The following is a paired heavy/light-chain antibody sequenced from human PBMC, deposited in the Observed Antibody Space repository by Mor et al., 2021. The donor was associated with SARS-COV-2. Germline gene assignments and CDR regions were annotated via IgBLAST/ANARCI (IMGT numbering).Light chain of an antibody. J-gene: IGKJ2*01. CDR2: GAS. CDR1: QSVSTN. Sequence: EIVLTQSPATLSVSPGERATLSCRASQSVSTNLAWYQQKPGQPPRLLIYGASTRATGIPARFSGSGSGTEFTLTISSLQSEDFAVYYCQQYKNWPPHTFGQGTKLEIK. V-gene: IGKV3-15*01. CDR3: QQYKNWPPHT.
Heavy chain of an antibody. J-gene: IGHJ6*02. CDR2: IFSGGST. CDR1: GFTVSSNY. V-gene: IGHV3-53*01. D-gene: IGHD6-6*01. Sequence: EVQLVESGGGLIQPLGSLRLSCAASGFTVSSNYMSWVRQAPGKGLEWVSIIFSGGSTYYADSVKGRFTVSRDNSKNTVYLQMESLRAEDTAVYYCVRESAARSARLQVYNYYYGMDVWGQGTTVTVSS. CDR3: VRESAARSARLQVYNYYYGMDV.